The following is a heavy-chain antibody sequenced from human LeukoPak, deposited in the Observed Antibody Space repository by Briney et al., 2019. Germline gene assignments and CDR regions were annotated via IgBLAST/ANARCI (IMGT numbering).Heavy chain of an antibody. CDR1: VLPHRHLA. CDR2: ISGRGGST. CDR3: EKDGEVYYDSSGYYFWY. D-gene: IGHD3-22*01. Sequence: GVSESLLCGASVLPHRHLAMSGAPGARGKGREGVSSISGRGGSTYYADSGKVRYPFSRYNSKNTLYIEMHSCRGQNSGVYYCEKDGEVYYDSSGYYFWYWGQGTLVTVSS. J-gene: IGHJ4*02. V-gene: IGHV3-23*01.